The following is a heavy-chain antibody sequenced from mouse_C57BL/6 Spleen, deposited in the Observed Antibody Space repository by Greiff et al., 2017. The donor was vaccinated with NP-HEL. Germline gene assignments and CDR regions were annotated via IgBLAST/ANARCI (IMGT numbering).Heavy chain of an antibody. CDR3: ARQLWLPEWDYYAMDY. J-gene: IGHJ4*01. CDR2: FYPGSGSI. CDR1: GYTFTEYT. V-gene: IGHV1-62-2*01. Sequence: VQLQQSGAELVKPGASVKLSCKASGYTFTEYTIHWVKQRSGQGLEWIGWFYPGSGSIKYNEKFKDKATLTADKSSSTVYMELSRLTSEDSAVYFCARQLWLPEWDYYAMDYWGQRTSVTVSS. D-gene: IGHD2-2*01.